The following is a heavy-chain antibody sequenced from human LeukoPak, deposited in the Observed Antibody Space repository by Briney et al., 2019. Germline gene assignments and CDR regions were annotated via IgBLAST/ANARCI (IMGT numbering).Heavy chain of an antibody. CDR1: GFTFSNAW. CDR2: INWNGGST. V-gene: IGHV3-20*04. D-gene: IGHD4-17*01. CDR3: ANGLATVTTPAEVY. J-gene: IGHJ4*02. Sequence: GGSLRLSCAASGFTFSNAWMSWVRQAPGKGLEWVSGINWNGGSTGYADSVKGRFTISRDSSKNTLYLHLNSLRAEDTAMYYCANGLATVTTPAEVYWGQGTLVTVSS.